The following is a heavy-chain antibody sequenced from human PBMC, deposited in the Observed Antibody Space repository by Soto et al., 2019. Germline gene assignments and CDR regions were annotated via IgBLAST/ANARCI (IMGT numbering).Heavy chain of an antibody. Sequence: ASVKVSCKASGYTFTSYYMHWVRQAPGQGLEWMGIINPSGGSTSYAQKFQGRVTMTRDTSTSTVYMELSSLRSEDTAVYYCARGINGYSSGWPTGWFDPWGQGTLVTVS. CDR1: GYTFTSYY. D-gene: IGHD6-19*01. J-gene: IGHJ5*02. CDR2: INPSGGST. CDR3: ARGINGYSSGWPTGWFDP. V-gene: IGHV1-46*03.